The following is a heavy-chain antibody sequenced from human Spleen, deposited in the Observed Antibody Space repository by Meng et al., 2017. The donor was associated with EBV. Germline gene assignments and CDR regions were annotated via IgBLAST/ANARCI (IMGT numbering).Heavy chain of an antibody. CDR3: STSQFDY. D-gene: IGHD2/OR15-2a*01. CDR1: GYTFTSYY. Sequence: QVPLVQSGADVKKPGASVKVSCKASGYTFTSYYVHWVRQAPGQGLEWVGIINPSDGSTSYAQKFQGRVTMTRDTSTSTVYMELSSLRSEDTAIYYCSTSQFDYWGQGTLVTVSS. CDR2: INPSDGST. V-gene: IGHV1-46*01. J-gene: IGHJ4*02.